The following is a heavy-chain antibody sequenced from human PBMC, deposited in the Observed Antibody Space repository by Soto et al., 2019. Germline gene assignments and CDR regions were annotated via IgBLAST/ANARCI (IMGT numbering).Heavy chain of an antibody. CDR2: IYYIGTT. CDR1: CDSLGRGGYY. Sequence: PSGAPSPTRPVSCDSLGRGGYYWAWVRQPPGKGLEWIGYIYYIGTTFYNPSLESRVNISIDTSKNHFSLRLTSVTAADTAVYYCSRGSTYYGFLTWGQGTLVTVSS. CDR3: SRGSTYYGFLT. J-gene: IGHJ5*02. V-gene: IGHV4-30-4*01. D-gene: IGHD3-10*01.